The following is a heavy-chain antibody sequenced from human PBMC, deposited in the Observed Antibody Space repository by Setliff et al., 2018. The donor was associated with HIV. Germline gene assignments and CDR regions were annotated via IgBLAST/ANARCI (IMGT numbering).Heavy chain of an antibody. CDR3: ARGKPRGYSKTLGLWYFDY. CDR1: GGSFSGYY. J-gene: IGHJ4*02. Sequence: PSETLSLTCAVYGGSFSGYYWSWIRQPPGKGLEWIGEINHSGSTNYNPSLKSRVTISVDTSKNQFSLKLSSVTAADTAVYYCARGKPRGYSKTLGLWYFDYWGQGTLVTVSS. CDR2: INHSGST. V-gene: IGHV4-34*01. D-gene: IGHD4-4*01.